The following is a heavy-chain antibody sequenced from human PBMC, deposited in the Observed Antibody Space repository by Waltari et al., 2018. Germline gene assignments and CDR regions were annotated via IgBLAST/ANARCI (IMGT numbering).Heavy chain of an antibody. Sequence: QVQLVQSGAEVKKPGASVKVSCKVSGNTLSELSIHWVRQAPGKGLEWMGGLYPEDGETIYAQKFQGRVTMTEDTFTDTAYMELSSLRFEDTAVYFCATDNPESGYYFYWGQGTLVTVSS. J-gene: IGHJ4*02. D-gene: IGHD3-22*01. CDR3: ATDNPESGYYFY. CDR2: LYPEDGET. V-gene: IGHV1-24*01. CDR1: GNTLSELS.